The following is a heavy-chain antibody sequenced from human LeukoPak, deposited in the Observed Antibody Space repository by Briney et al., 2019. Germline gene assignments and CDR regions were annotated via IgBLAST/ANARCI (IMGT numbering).Heavy chain of an antibody. V-gene: IGHV1-69*05. J-gene: IGHJ4*02. CDR1: GGTFSSYA. CDR3: ARDEGGKLDY. Sequence: PVKVSCKASGGTFSSYAISWVRQAPGQGLEWMGGIIPIFATANYAQKFQGRVTITTDESTSTAYMELSSLRSEDTAVYYCARDEGGKLDYWGQGTLVTVSS. D-gene: IGHD4-23*01. CDR2: IIPIFATA.